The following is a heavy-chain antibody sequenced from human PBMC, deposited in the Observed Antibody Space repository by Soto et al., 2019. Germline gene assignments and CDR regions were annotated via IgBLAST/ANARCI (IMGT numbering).Heavy chain of an antibody. CDR3: AKRSSSSTFDY. Sequence: GGSLRLSCAASGFTFSSYAMNWVRQAPGKGLEWVSVISGSGGSTYYADSVKGRFTISRDNSKNTLYLQMNSLRAEDTAVYYCAKRSSSSTFDYWGQGTLVTVSS. CDR1: GFTFSSYA. V-gene: IGHV3-23*01. D-gene: IGHD6-6*01. J-gene: IGHJ4*02. CDR2: ISGSGGST.